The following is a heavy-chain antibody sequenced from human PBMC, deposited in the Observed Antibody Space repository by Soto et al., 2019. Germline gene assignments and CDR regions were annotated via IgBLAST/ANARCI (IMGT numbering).Heavy chain of an antibody. Sequence: QTGGSLRLSCAASGFTFSSYAMSWVRQAPGKGLEWVSAISGSGGSTYYADSVKGRFTISRDNSKNTLYLQMNSLRAEDTAVYYCAKSQNDYGDYGRFDYWGQGTLVTVSS. D-gene: IGHD4-17*01. J-gene: IGHJ4*02. CDR1: GFTFSSYA. CDR2: ISGSGGST. CDR3: AKSQNDYGDYGRFDY. V-gene: IGHV3-23*01.